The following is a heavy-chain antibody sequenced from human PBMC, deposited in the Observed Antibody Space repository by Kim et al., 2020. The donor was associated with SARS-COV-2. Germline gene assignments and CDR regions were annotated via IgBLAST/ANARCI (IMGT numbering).Heavy chain of an antibody. J-gene: IGHJ4*02. CDR2: INHSGST. Sequence: SETLSLTCAVYGGSFSGYYWSWIRQPPGKGLEWIGEINHSGSTNYNPSLKSRVTISVDTSKNQFSLKLSSVTAADTAVYYCARGRGAADYWGQGTLVTVS. CDR3: ARGRGAADY. CDR1: GGSFSGYY. D-gene: IGHD3-10*01. V-gene: IGHV4-34*01.